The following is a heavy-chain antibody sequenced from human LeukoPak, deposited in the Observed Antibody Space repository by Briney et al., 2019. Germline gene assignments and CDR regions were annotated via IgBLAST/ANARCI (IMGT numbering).Heavy chain of an antibody. Sequence: GASVKVSFKASGYTFTSYGISWVRQAPGQGLEWMGWISAYNGNTNYAKKLQGRVTMTTDTSTSTAYMELRSLRSDDTAMYYCARDVLRYFDWLLRGDYWGRGTLVTVSS. CDR2: ISAYNGNT. D-gene: IGHD3-9*01. J-gene: IGHJ4*02. CDR1: GYTFTSYG. V-gene: IGHV1-18*01. CDR3: ARDVLRYFDWLLRGDY.